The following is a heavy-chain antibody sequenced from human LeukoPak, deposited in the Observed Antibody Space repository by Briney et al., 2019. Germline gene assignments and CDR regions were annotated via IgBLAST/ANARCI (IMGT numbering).Heavy chain of an antibody. CDR3: AKVGSVVVVAAPDY. CDR2: IKQDGSEK. V-gene: IGHV3-7*03. Sequence: GGSLRLSCAASGFTFSSYWMSWVRQAPGKGLEWVANIKQDGSEKYYVDSVKGRFTISRDNSKNTLYLQMNSLRAEDTAVYYCAKVGSVVVVAAPDYWGQGTLVTVSS. D-gene: IGHD2-15*01. J-gene: IGHJ4*02. CDR1: GFTFSSYW.